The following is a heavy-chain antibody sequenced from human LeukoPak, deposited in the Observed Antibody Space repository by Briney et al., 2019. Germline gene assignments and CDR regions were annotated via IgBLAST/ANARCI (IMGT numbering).Heavy chain of an antibody. J-gene: IGHJ4*02. Sequence: ASVKLSCKASGSTFTGYYMHWLRQAPGPGLDLMGWINPNSGGTNYAQKLQGRVPMTSDTSISTAYMELRRQRSDDPAVYYCARGLDSSDPDFDYWGQGTLDTVSS. CDR3: ARGLDSSDPDFDY. D-gene: IGHD3-22*01. V-gene: IGHV1-2*02. CDR2: INPNSGGT. CDR1: GSTFTGYY.